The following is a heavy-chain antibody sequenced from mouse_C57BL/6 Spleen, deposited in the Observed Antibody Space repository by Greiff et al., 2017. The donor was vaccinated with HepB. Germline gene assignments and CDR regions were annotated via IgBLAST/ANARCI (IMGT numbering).Heavy chain of an antibody. J-gene: IGHJ4*01. CDR1: GYTFTSYW. Sequence: QVQLQQSGTELVKPGASVKLSCKASGYTFTSYWMHWVKQRPGQGLEWIGNINPSNGGTNHNEKFKSKATLTVDKSSSTAYMQLSSLTSEDSAVYYCARITTVVALYAMDYWGQGTSVTVSS. D-gene: IGHD1-1*01. CDR3: ARITTVVALYAMDY. V-gene: IGHV1-53*01. CDR2: INPSNGGT.